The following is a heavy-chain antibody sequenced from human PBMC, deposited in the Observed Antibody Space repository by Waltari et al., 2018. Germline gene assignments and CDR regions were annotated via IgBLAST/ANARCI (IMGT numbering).Heavy chain of an antibody. CDR2: IYWNDDK. CDR1: WFSLSTSGVG. CDR3: AHRSNYYDSSGYYYYYYGMDV. Sequence: ITLKEYVPTLLTPTQTSPLTCPFSWFSLSTSGVGVCWFSQPPGKAMDWLSLIYWNDDKRYSPSLKSRLTITKDTSKNQVVLTMTNMDPVDTATYYCAHRSNYYDSSGYYYYYYGMDVWGQGTTVTVSS. V-gene: IGHV2-5*01. J-gene: IGHJ6*02. D-gene: IGHD3-22*01.